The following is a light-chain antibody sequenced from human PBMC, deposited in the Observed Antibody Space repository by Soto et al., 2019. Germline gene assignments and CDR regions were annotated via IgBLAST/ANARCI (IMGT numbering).Light chain of an antibody. V-gene: IGKV3-20*01. Sequence: EIVLTQSPATLSLSPGERATLSCRASQSISSYLAWYQHKPGQAPRLLIYGASNRATGIPDRFSGSGSGTDFTLIITRLEPEDFAVYYCQQYGNSPATFGPGTKVDIK. CDR2: GAS. J-gene: IGKJ3*01. CDR3: QQYGNSPAT. CDR1: QSISSY.